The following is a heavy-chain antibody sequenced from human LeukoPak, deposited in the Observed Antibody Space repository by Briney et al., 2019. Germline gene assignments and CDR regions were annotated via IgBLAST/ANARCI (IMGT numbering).Heavy chain of an antibody. CDR2: ISSDSSSI. J-gene: IGHJ4*02. Sequence: AGGSLRLSCAASGFTFSNYGMNWVRQAPGKGLEWVSYISSDSSSISYADSVKGRFTISRDNAKNSLYLQMNSLRDEDTAVYYCARDLFLRWGQGTLVTVPS. CDR3: ARDLFLR. V-gene: IGHV3-48*02. CDR1: GFTFSNYG. D-gene: IGHD3-10*02.